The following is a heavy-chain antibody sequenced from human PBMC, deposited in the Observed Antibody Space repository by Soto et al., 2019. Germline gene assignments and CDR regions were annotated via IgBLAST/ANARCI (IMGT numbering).Heavy chain of an antibody. CDR3: ARGRSSTSPYPIGY. CDR1: GGSISSGGYY. Sequence: QVQLQESGPGLVKPSQTLSLTCTVSGGSISSGGYYWSWIRQHPGKGLEWIGYIYYRGSTYSNPPLKSRVTISVDTSKNHFALKLSSVTAADTAVYYCARGRSSTSPYPIGYLGQGTLVTVSS. V-gene: IGHV4-31*03. CDR2: IYYRGST. D-gene: IGHD2-2*01. J-gene: IGHJ4*02.